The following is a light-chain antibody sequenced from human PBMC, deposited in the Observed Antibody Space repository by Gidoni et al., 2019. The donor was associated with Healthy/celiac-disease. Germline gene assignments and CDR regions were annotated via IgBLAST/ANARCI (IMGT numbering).Light chain of an antibody. CDR1: SLRSYY. V-gene: IGLV3-19*01. Sequence: SSELTQDPAVSVALGQTARITCQGDSLRSYYASWYQQKPGQAPLLVIYGKNNRPSGIPDRFSVSSSGNTASLTITGAQAEDEADYYCNSRDSSGNHVVFGGGTKLTV. CDR2: GKN. J-gene: IGLJ2*01. CDR3: NSRDSSGNHVV.